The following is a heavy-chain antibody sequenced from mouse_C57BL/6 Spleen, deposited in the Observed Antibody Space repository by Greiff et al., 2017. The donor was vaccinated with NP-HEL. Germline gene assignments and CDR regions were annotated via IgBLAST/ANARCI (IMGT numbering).Heavy chain of an antibody. J-gene: IGHJ3*01. CDR3: ARGGNPAWFAY. CDR2: IYPGDGDT. CDR1: GYAFSSYW. D-gene: IGHD2-1*01. V-gene: IGHV1-80*01. Sequence: VQGVESGAELVKPGASVKISCKASGYAFSSYWMNWVKQRPGKGLEWIGQIYPGDGDTNYNGKFKGKATLTADKSSSTAYMQLSSLTAEDSAVYFCARGGNPAWFAYWGQGTLVTVSA.